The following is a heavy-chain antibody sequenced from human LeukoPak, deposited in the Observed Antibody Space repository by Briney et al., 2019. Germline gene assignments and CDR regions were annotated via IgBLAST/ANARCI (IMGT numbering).Heavy chain of an antibody. CDR3: ARDLRGLGDYFDY. CDR1: GYSFTGYY. D-gene: IGHD3-10*01. V-gene: IGHV1-2*02. J-gene: IGHJ4*02. Sequence: GASVKVSCKASGYSFTGYYIHRVRQAPGQGLEWMGLINPDSGGTTYSQKFQGRVTMTRDTSFSTASMDLSRLTSDDTAVYYCARDLRGLGDYFDYWGQGALVAVSS. CDR2: INPDSGGT.